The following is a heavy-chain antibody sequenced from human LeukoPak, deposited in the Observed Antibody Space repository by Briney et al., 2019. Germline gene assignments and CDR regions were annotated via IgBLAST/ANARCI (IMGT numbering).Heavy chain of an antibody. J-gene: IGHJ4*02. CDR1: GGSISSGSYY. D-gene: IGHD3-22*01. CDR2: IHTSGRT. CDR3: ARGVTYYYDSSGYLY. V-gene: IGHV4-61*02. Sequence: SETLSLTCTVSGGSISSGSYYWSWIRQPAGKGLEWIGRIHTSGRTNCNPSLKSRVTISVDTSKNQFSLELTSVTAADTAVYYCARGVTYYYDSSGYLYWGQGTLVTVSS.